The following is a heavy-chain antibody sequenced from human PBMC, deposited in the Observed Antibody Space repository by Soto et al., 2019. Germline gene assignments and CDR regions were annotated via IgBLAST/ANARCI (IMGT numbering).Heavy chain of an antibody. Sequence: GRSRTLSRAACGFTFSGYAMSWVRQAPGKGLEWVSAISGSGGSTYYADSVKGRFTISRDNSKNTLYLQMNSLRAEDTAVYYCAKAPTGYDFWSGYGPSYYYYMDVWGKGTTVTVSS. CDR3: AKAPTGYDFWSGYGPSYYYYMDV. D-gene: IGHD3-3*01. V-gene: IGHV3-23*01. CDR2: ISGSGGST. J-gene: IGHJ6*03. CDR1: GFTFSGYA.